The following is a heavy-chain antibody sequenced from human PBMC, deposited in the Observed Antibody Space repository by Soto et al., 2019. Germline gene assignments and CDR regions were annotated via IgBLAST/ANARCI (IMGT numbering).Heavy chain of an antibody. CDR2: ISYDGSNK. D-gene: IGHD3-22*01. CDR3: ARDYGVVVITDNWFDP. CDR1: GFTFSSYA. V-gene: IGHV3-30-3*01. Sequence: QVLLVESGGGVVQPGRSLRLSCAASGFTFSSYAMHWVRQAPGKGLEWVAVISYDGSNKYYADSVKGRFTISRDNSKNTLYLQMNSLRAEDTAVYYCARDYGVVVITDNWFDPWGQGTLVTVSS. J-gene: IGHJ5*02.